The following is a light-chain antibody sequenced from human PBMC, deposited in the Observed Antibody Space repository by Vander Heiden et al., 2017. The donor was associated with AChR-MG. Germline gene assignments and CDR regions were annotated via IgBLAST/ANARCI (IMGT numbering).Light chain of an antibody. V-gene: IGKV1-39*01. Sequence: GDRVTITCRASQSISTYLNWYQHKPGKPPKLLIYAASNLQSGVPSRFSGGGSGTDFTLTISSLQPEDFATFYCQQNYGPPWTFGQGTKVEIK. CDR3: QQNYGPPWT. J-gene: IGKJ1*01. CDR1: QSISTY. CDR2: AAS.